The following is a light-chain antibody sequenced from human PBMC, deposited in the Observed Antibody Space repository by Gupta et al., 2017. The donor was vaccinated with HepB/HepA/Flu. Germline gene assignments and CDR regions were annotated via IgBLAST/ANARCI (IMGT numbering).Light chain of an antibody. CDR3: QHYGNSVALT. V-gene: IGKV3-20*01. J-gene: IGKJ4*01. Sequence: EIVFTQSPGTLSFSPGERATLSCRASQTIPYNYLAWYQQKPGQAPRLLLLGASSRLPGIPDRCSGSGSGADFTLTISRLEPGDYAGDYCQHYGNSVALTSGGGTKVEI. CDR2: GAS. CDR1: QTIPYNY.